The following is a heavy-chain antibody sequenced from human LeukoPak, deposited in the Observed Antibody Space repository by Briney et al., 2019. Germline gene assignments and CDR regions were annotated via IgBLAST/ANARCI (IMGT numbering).Heavy chain of an antibody. CDR3: ASALYGDDDS. CDR1: GGTFSSYA. J-gene: IGHJ5*01. D-gene: IGHD4-17*01. V-gene: IGHV1-69*13. CDR2: IIPIFGTA. Sequence: GASVKVSCKASGGTFSSYAIIWVRQAPGQGLEWMGGIIPIFGTANYAQKFQGRVTITADESTSTAYMELSSLRSEDTAVYYCASALYGDDDSWGQGTLVTVSS.